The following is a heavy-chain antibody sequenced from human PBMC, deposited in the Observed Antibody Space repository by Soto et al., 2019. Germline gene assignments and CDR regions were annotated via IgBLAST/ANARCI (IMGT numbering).Heavy chain of an antibody. CDR3: AKGSADGIPYYFDS. CDR2: ISDRGFST. V-gene: IGHV3-23*01. Sequence: GGSIRVSSAAAGLTFIDFAMSWVRKKPGKGLEWVSTISDRGFSTYYADSVKGRFTISRDNSTNTLSLQMNSLRAEDTALYYWAKGSADGIPYYFDSWGLGTLVTVSS. CDR1: GLTFIDFA. J-gene: IGHJ4*02. D-gene: IGHD6-13*01.